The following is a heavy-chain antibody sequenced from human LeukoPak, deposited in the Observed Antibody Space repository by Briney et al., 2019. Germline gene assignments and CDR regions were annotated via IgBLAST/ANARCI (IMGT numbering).Heavy chain of an antibody. CDR1: GGSISSGDYY. CDR2: IYHSGST. J-gene: IGHJ5*02. Sequence: PSETLSLTCTVSGGSISSGDYYWTWIRQPPGKGLEWIGYIYHSGSTHYNSSLKSRLTISVGTSKNQFSLKLSSVTAADTAVYYCARGLRGIMIRGAITDLNWFDAWGQGTLVIVSS. D-gene: IGHD3-10*01. V-gene: IGHV4-30-4*01. CDR3: ARGLRGIMIRGAITDLNWFDA.